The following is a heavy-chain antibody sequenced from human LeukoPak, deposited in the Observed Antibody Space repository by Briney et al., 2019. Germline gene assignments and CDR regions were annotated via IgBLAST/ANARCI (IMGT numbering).Heavy chain of an antibody. CDR1: GYTFSSYW. CDR3: AKVSGYSYGYRGYYFDY. V-gene: IGHV3-7*01. Sequence: PGGSLRLSCAASGYTFSSYWISWVRQAPGNGLEWVANINQDGREKYYADSVKGRFTISRDNSKNTLYLQMNSLRAEDTAVYYCAKVSGYSYGYRGYYFDYWGQGTLVTVSS. D-gene: IGHD5-18*01. CDR2: INQDGREK. J-gene: IGHJ4*02.